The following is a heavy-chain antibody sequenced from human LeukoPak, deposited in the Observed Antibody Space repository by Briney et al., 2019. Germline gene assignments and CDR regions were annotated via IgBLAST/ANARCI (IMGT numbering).Heavy chain of an antibody. D-gene: IGHD6-13*01. CDR2: IIPILGIA. CDR3: ARDRRDGVAAAGNWFDP. J-gene: IGHJ5*02. Sequence: SVKVSCKASGGTFSSYAISWVRQTPGQGLEWVGRIIPILGIANCAQKFQGRVTITADKSTSTAYMELSSLRSEDTAVYYCARDRRDGVAAAGNWFDPWGQGTLVTVSS. V-gene: IGHV1-69*04. CDR1: GGTFSSYA.